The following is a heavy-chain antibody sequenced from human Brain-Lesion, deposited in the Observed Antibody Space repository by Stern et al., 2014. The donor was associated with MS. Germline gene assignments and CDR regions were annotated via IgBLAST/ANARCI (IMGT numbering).Heavy chain of an antibody. Sequence: VQLVESGAEVKKPGASVTVSCTPSGYTVSGHYIDWVRQAPGPGPECMGLINPNTGATIYAQNFRGRVTLTRDTSTTTVYLDLNRLRSDDTAVYYCARRKVNTMTLDYWGQGTLVTVSS. J-gene: IGHJ4*02. CDR2: INPNTGAT. CDR3: ARRKVNTMTLDY. CDR1: GYTVSGHY. V-gene: IGHV1-2*06. D-gene: IGHD5-18*01.